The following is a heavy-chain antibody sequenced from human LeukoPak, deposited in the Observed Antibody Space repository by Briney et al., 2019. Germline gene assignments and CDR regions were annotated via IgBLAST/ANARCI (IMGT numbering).Heavy chain of an antibody. CDR1: GGSISSGTYY. J-gene: IGHJ4*02. Sequence: PSQTLSLTCTVSGGSISSGTYYWSWIRQPAGKGLEWIGRIYTSGTTHYNPSLKSRVTMSVDTSKNQFSLKLSSVTAADTAVYYCARDLWSTGAGIFDYWGQGALVTVSS. D-gene: IGHD2-21*01. V-gene: IGHV4-61*02. CDR3: ARDLWSTGAGIFDY. CDR2: IYTSGTT.